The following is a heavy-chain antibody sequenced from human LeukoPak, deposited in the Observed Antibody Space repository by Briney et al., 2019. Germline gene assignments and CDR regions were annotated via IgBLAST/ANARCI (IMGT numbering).Heavy chain of an antibody. CDR2: IYYSGTT. Sequence: SETLSLTCTVSGGSISNYYWNWIRQPPGKGLEWIGYIYYSGTTNYNPSLKSRVSMSVDTSKNQFSLKLSSVTAADTAVYFCARGYSPDYWGQGTLVTVSS. CDR1: GGSISNYY. V-gene: IGHV4-59*08. J-gene: IGHJ4*02. D-gene: IGHD1-26*01. CDR3: ARGYSPDY.